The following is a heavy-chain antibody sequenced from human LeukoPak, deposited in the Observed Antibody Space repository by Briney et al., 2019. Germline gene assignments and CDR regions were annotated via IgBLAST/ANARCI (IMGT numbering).Heavy chain of an antibody. CDR3: ARAERGRDGYNFDDGKDV. Sequence: PSETLSLTCAVSGGSISSGGYSWSWIRQPPGKGLEWIGYIYHSGSTYSNPSLKSRVTISVDRSKNQFSLKLSSVTAADTAVYYCARAERGRDGYNFDDGKDVWGQGTTVTVSS. CDR2: IYHSGST. V-gene: IGHV4-30-2*01. J-gene: IGHJ6*02. CDR1: GGSISSGGYS. D-gene: IGHD5-24*01.